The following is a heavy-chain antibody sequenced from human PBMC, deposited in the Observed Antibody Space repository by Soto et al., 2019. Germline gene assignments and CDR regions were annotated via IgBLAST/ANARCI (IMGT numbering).Heavy chain of an antibody. V-gene: IGHV4-4*07. D-gene: IGHD1-26*01. CDR1: GGSISSYY. CDR2: IYTSGST. Sequence: PSETLSLTCTVSGGSISSYYWSWIRQPAGKGLEWIVRIYTSGSTNYNPSLKSRVTMSVDTSKNQFSLKLSSVTAADTAVYYCARVFEPSRWELPSDAFDIGGQGTMVTVSS. J-gene: IGHJ3*02. CDR3: ARVFEPSRWELPSDAFDI.